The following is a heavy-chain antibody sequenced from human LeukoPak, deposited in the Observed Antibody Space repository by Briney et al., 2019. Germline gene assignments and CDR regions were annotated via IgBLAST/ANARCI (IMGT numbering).Heavy chain of an antibody. CDR3: ARDRGSSSWYGPNY. Sequence: GGSLRLSCAASGFTFSSYWMHWVRQAPGKGLVWVSRINSDGSNTSYADSVKGRFTTSRDNAKNTLYLQMNSLRAEDTAVYYCARDRGSSSWYGPNYWGQGTLVTVSS. D-gene: IGHD6-13*01. CDR1: GFTFSSYW. CDR2: INSDGSNT. V-gene: IGHV3-74*01. J-gene: IGHJ4*02.